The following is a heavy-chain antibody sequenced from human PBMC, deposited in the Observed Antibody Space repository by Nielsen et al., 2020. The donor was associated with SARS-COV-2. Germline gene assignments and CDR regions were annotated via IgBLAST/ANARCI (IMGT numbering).Heavy chain of an antibody. Sequence: ASVKVSCKASGYTFTSYGISWVRQAPGQGLEWMGWISAYNGNTNYAQKFQGRVTITADESTSTAYMELSSLRSEDTAVYYCAREGDTYGVRNFDYWGQGVMVTVSS. D-gene: IGHD5-18*01. CDR2: ISAYNGNT. CDR3: AREGDTYGVRNFDY. CDR1: GYTFTSYG. V-gene: IGHV1-18*04. J-gene: IGHJ4*02.